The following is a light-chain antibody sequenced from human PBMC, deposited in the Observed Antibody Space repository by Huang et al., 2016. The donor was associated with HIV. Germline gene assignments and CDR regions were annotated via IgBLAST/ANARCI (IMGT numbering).Light chain of an antibody. CDR1: QDISNY. CDR3: QQYYTYPYT. V-gene: IGKV1-16*02. CDR2: AAS. J-gene: IGKJ2*01. Sequence: DIKMTQSPSSLSASVGDRVTITCRAIQDISNYLAWFQQKPGKAPKSLISAASTLRSGVPAKVSGGGSGTDFALTITGLQPEDFATYYCQQYYTYPYTFGQGTKLEIK.